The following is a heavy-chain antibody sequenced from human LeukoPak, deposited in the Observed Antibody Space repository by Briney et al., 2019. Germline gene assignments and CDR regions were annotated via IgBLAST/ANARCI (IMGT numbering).Heavy chain of an antibody. CDR3: ARDYDSSGYYRTDEYYFDY. CDR2: INHSGST. Sequence: PSETLSLTCAVYGGSFSGYYWSWIRQPPGKGLEWVGEINHSGSTNYNPSLKSRVTISVDTSKNQFSLKLSSVTAADTAVYYCARDYDSSGYYRTDEYYFDYWGQGTLVTVSS. D-gene: IGHD3-22*01. J-gene: IGHJ4*02. CDR1: GGSFSGYY. V-gene: IGHV4-34*01.